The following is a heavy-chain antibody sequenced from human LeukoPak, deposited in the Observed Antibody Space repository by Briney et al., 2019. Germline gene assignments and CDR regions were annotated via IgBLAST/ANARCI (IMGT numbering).Heavy chain of an antibody. CDR3: ARGGDRSFDY. J-gene: IGHJ4*02. Sequence: SETLSLTCTVSGGSISSYYWSWIRQPPGKGLEWIGYIYYSGSTHYNPSLKSRVTMSVDTSKNQFSLKLSSVTAADTAVYYCARGGDRSFDYWGQGTLVTVSS. V-gene: IGHV4-59*12. CDR1: GGSISSYY. D-gene: IGHD3-10*01. CDR2: IYYSGST.